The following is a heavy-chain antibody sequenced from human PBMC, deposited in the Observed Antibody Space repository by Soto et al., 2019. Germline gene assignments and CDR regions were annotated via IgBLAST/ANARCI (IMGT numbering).Heavy chain of an antibody. CDR3: ARTIYGVATYYFDY. D-gene: IGHD3-3*01. CDR1: GYTFTSYD. CDR2: MSPSSGTT. Sequence: QVQLVQAGAEVKKPGASVKVSCKASGYTFTSYDISWVRQATGQGLEWMGWMSPSSGTTGFVQKFQGRVTVTRDTSISTAYMEVTSLTSEYTAVYYCARTIYGVATYYFDYWGQGTLVTASS. V-gene: IGHV1-8*01. J-gene: IGHJ4*02.